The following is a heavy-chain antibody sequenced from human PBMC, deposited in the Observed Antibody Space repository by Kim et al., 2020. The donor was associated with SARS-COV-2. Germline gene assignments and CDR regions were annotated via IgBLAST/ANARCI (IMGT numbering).Heavy chain of an antibody. J-gene: IGHJ4*02. D-gene: IGHD3-3*01. CDR3: ARGIRFLEWLPHYFDY. V-gene: IGHV3-48*03. CDR1: GFTFSSYE. CDR2: ISSSGSTI. Sequence: GGSLRLSCAASGFTFSSYEMNWVRQAPGKGLEWVSYISSSGSTIYYADSVKGRFTISRDNAKNSLYLQMNSLRAEDTAVYYCARGIRFLEWLPHYFDYWGQGTLVTVSS.